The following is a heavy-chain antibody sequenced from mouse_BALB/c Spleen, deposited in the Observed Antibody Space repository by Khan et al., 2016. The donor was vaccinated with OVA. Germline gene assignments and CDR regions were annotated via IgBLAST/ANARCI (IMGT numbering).Heavy chain of an antibody. CDR1: GFSLTSYG. J-gene: IGHJ4*01. V-gene: IGHV2-2*02. CDR3: ARIFRGTTDYAMDY. D-gene: IGHD2-14*01. CDR2: IWSGGST. Sequence: QVQLKESGPGLVQPSQSLSITCTVSGFSLTSYGVHWVRQSPGKGLEWLGVIWSGGSTDYNAAFISRLSISKDNSKSQVFFKMNSLQANDTAIYYWARIFRGTTDYAMDYWGQGTSVTVSS.